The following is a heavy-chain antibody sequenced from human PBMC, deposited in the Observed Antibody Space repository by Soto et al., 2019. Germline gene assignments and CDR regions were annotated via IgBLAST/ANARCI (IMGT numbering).Heavy chain of an antibody. V-gene: IGHV3-30-3*01. CDR2: ISYDGSNK. CDR1: GFTFSSYA. D-gene: IGHD3-3*01. J-gene: IGHJ6*02. Sequence: GGSLRLSCAASGFTFSSYAMHWVRQAPGKGLEWVAVISYDGSNKYYADSVKGRFTISRANSRNKLYLQMNSLRAEDTAVYYCARDRVAIFGVVKYYYYGMDVWGQGTTVTVSS. CDR3: ARDRVAIFGVVKYYYYGMDV.